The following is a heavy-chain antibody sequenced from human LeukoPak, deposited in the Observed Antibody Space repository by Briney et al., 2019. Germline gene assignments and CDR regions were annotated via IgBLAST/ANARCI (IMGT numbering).Heavy chain of an antibody. CDR3: ARESRGYDILTGKYHRGYYSYYMDV. Sequence: GGSLRLSCAASGFTFSNAWMSWVRQTPGKGLEWVANIKQDVNEKYYVDSVKGRFTISRDNAKNSLYLQMNSLRAEDTAVYYCARESRGYDILTGKYHRGYYSYYMDVWGKGTTVTVSS. D-gene: IGHD3-9*01. V-gene: IGHV3-7*01. CDR2: IKQDVNEK. CDR1: GFTFSNAW. J-gene: IGHJ6*03.